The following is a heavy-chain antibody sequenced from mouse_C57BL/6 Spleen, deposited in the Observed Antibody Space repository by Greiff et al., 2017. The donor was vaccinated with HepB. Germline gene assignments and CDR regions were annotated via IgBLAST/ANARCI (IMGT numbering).Heavy chain of an antibody. V-gene: IGHV3-1*01. J-gene: IGHJ4*01. D-gene: IGHD1-1*01. CDR2: ISYSGST. Sequence: EVKLQESGPGMVKPSQSLSLTCTVTGYSITSGYDWHWIRHFPGNKLEWMGYISYSGSTNYNPSLKSRISITHDTSKNHFFLKLNSVTTEDTATYYCAREGYYGAMDYWGQGTSVTVSS. CDR3: AREGYYGAMDY. CDR1: GYSITSGYD.